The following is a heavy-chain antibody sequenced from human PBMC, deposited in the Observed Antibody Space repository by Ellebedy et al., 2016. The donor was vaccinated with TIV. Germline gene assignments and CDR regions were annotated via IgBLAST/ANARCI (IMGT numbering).Heavy chain of an antibody. V-gene: IGHV4-34*01. CDR1: GGSFSGFC. D-gene: IGHD6-13*01. CDR3: ARGLISAAVSDY. Sequence: MPGGSLRLSCGLYGGSFSGFCWSWIRQAPGKGLEWVGEIIDSGITNYNPSLKSRVTISLDRSKNQFSLKLTSVTAADTAVYYCARGLISAAVSDYWGQGTLVTVSS. J-gene: IGHJ4*02. CDR2: IIDSGIT.